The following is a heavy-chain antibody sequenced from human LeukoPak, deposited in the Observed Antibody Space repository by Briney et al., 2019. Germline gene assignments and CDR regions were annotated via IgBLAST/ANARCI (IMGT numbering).Heavy chain of an antibody. CDR1: GGSISSGGYY. CDR3: AREKVSVSGYYYDSSGYPYAFDI. Sequence: SETLSLTCTVSGGSISSGGYYWSWIRQHPGKGLEWIGYIYYSGSTYYNPSLKSRVTISVDTSKNQFSLKLSSVTAADTAVYYCAREKVSVSGYYYDSSGYPYAFDIWGQGTMVTVSS. V-gene: IGHV4-31*03. J-gene: IGHJ3*02. D-gene: IGHD3-22*01. CDR2: IYYSGST.